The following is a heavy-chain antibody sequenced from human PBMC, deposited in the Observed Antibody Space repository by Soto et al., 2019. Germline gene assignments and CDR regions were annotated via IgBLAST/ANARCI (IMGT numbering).Heavy chain of an antibody. CDR2: IYYSGST. J-gene: IGHJ4*02. V-gene: IGHV4-31*03. CDR3: ARGGLLWFGEVVYFDY. Sequence: QVQLQESGPGLVKPSQTLSLTCTVSGGSISSGGYYWSWIRQHPGKGLEWIGYIYYSGSTYYNPSLKSRVTISVDTSKNQFSLKLSSVTAADTAVYYWARGGLLWFGEVVYFDYWGQGTLVTVSS. CDR1: GGSISSGGYY. D-gene: IGHD3-10*01.